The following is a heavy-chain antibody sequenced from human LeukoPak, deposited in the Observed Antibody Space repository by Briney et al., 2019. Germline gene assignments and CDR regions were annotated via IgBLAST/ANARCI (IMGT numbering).Heavy chain of an antibody. CDR1: GFTFSSYA. J-gene: IGHJ3*02. D-gene: IGHD6-13*01. V-gene: IGHV3-48*03. CDR3: ARPGYSSSWSAFDI. Sequence: GGSLRLSCAASGFTFSSYAMNWVRQAPGKGLEWVSHITSSGSTIYYADSVKGRFTISRDNAKNSLYLQMNSLRAEDTAVYYCARPGYSSSWSAFDIWGQGTMVTVSS. CDR2: ITSSGSTI.